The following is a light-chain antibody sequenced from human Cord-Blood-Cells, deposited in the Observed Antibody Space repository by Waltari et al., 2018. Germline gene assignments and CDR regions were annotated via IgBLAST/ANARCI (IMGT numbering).Light chain of an antibody. V-gene: IGLV2-14*01. CDR1: SSDVGGYNY. CDR3: SSYTSSSSVV. J-gene: IGLJ2*01. Sequence: QSALTQPASVSGSPGQSITISCTGTSSDVGGYNYVPWYQQHPGKAPKLMIYDVSKRPSGVSNRFSGSKSGNTASLTISGLQAEDKADYYCSSYTSSSSVVFGGGTKLTVL. CDR2: DVS.